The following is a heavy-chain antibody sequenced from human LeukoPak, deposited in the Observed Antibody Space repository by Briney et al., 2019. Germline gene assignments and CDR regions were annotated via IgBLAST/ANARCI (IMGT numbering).Heavy chain of an antibody. V-gene: IGHV1-18*01. Sequence: KFQGRVTMTTDTSTSTAYMELRSLRSDDTAVYYCARAQDYYGSGNWFDPWGQGTLVTVSS. J-gene: IGHJ5*02. D-gene: IGHD3-10*01. CDR3: ARAQDYYGSGNWFDP.